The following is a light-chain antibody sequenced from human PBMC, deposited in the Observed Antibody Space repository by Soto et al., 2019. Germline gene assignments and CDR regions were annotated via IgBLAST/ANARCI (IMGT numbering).Light chain of an antibody. Sequence: DIPMTQYPSILSASVGDSVTITCRASQSISGWLAWYQQKPGKAPKLLISKASTLESGVPSRFSGSGSGTEFTLTISSLQPDDFATYYCQQYNSYSLTFGQGTKVEI. CDR1: QSISGW. V-gene: IGKV1-5*03. CDR2: KAS. CDR3: QQYNSYSLT. J-gene: IGKJ1*01.